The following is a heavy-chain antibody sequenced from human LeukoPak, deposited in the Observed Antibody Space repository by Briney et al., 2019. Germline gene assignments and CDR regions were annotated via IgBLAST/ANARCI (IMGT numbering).Heavy chain of an antibody. V-gene: IGHV3-15*01. CDR2: IKSKTDGGTT. D-gene: IGHD3-16*01. CDR3: TTDALQLRLGESSVH. Sequence: GGSLRLPCVAPGFTFSSSSMNWVRQAPGKGLEWVGRIKSKTDGGTTDYAAPVKGRFTISRDDSKNTLYLQMNSLKTEDTAVYYCTTDALQLRLGESSVHWGQGTLVTVSS. CDR1: GFTFSSSS. J-gene: IGHJ4*02.